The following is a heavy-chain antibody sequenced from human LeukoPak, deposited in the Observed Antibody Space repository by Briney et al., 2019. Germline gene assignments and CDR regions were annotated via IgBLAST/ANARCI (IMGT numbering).Heavy chain of an antibody. V-gene: IGHV4-39*07. D-gene: IGHD3-16*01. CDR3: ARGPTYYFDY. Sequence: SETLSLTCTVSGGSISSSSDYWGWIRQPPGKGLEWIGEINHSGSTNYNPSLKSRVTISVDTSKNQFSLKLSSVTAADTAVYYCARGPTYYFDYWGQGTLVTVSS. J-gene: IGHJ4*02. CDR2: INHSGST. CDR1: GGSISSSSDY.